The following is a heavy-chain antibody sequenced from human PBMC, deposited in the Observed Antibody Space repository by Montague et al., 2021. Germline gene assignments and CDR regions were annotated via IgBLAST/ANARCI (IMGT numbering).Heavy chain of an antibody. J-gene: IGHJ5*02. V-gene: IGHV4-59*08. CDR2: MFYGGAT. CDR3: AKQDYFVSGTSYKGFDP. Sequence: SETLSLTCTVSSGSIFHAHWSWVRQPPGKGLEWLGSMFYGGATSNNPSLKSRVTMSIDTSTNQFPLELSFVTAADTAVYYCAKQDYFVSGTSYKGFDPWGQGILVTVSS. CDR1: SGSIFHAH. D-gene: IGHD3-10*01.